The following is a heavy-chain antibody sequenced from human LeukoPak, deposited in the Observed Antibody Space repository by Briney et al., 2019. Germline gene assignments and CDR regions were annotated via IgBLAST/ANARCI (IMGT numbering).Heavy chain of an antibody. V-gene: IGHV3-11*04. D-gene: IGHD3-22*01. CDR1: GFTFSDYY. CDR2: ISSSGSTI. CDR3: ARETTPGGHYYDSSGYYVEYFQH. J-gene: IGHJ1*01. Sequence: GGSLRLSCAASGFTFSDYYMSWIRQAPGKGLEWVSYISSSGSTIYYADSVKGRFTISRDNAKNSLYLQMNSLRAEDTAVYYCARETTPGGHYYDSSGYYVEYFQHWGQGTLVTVSS.